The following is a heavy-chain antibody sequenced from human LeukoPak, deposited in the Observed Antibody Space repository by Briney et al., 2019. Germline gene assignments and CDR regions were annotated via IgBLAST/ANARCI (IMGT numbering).Heavy chain of an antibody. CDR3: AKDYSDSRVGDVFFEY. V-gene: IGHV3-23*01. CDR2: ITSGFTP. D-gene: IGHD1-26*01. CDR1: GLTFSNYA. J-gene: IGHJ4*02. Sequence: GGSLRLSCAASGLTFSNYAMSRFRQAPGKGLEWVSGITSGFTPHYADSVKGRFTISRDNSKNTFHLQMNSLRAEDTAVYYCAKDYSDSRVGDVFFEYWGQGTLVTVSS.